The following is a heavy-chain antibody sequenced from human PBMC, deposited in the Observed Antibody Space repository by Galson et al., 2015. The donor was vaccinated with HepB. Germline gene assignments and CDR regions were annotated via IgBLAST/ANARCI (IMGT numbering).Heavy chain of an antibody. CDR2: SDPDYGRP. J-gene: IGHJ4*02. D-gene: IGHD4-23*01. CDR3: ATDPGDYGGNTLYY. V-gene: IGHV1-24*01. CDR1: GKYTLSEAS. Sequence: SVKVSCKVSGKYTLSEASVQWVRQAPGKGLEWMGSSDPDYGRPTYAQNFQGRVTVTEDRSTNTVYMGLSSLKSEDTALYYCATDPGDYGGNTLYYWSQGTLVTVSS.